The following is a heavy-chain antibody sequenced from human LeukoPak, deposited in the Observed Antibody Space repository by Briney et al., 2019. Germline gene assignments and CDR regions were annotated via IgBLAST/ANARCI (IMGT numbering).Heavy chain of an antibody. CDR2: IIPIFGTA. D-gene: IGHD3-22*01. J-gene: IGHJ3*02. V-gene: IGHV1-69*13. CDR3: ARPLDGRITMIPGAFDI. CDR1: GGTFSSYA. Sequence: ASVKVSCKASGGTFSSYAISWVRQAPGQGLEWMGGIIPIFGTANYAQKFQGRVTITANESTSTAYTELSSLRSEDTAVYYCARPLDGRITMIPGAFDIWGQGTMVTVSS.